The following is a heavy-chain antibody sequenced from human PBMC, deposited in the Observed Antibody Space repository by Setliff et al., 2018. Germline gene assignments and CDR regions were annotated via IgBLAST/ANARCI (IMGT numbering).Heavy chain of an antibody. V-gene: IGHV3-23*01. CDR2: ISDTALGI. Sequence: WVRQPPGKGLEWVSSISDTALGIYYADSVRGRFTISRDNSKKTLYLQMNSLRAEDTAVYYCVKDVVGYSSTWPKRDYFDYWGQGTLVTVSS. CDR3: VKDVVGYSSTWPKRDYFDY. J-gene: IGHJ4*02. D-gene: IGHD6-13*01.